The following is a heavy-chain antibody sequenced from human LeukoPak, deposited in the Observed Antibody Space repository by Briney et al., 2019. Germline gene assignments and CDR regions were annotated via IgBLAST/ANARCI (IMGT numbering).Heavy chain of an antibody. CDR2: ISSSSSYI. CDR1: GLNFSSDE. V-gene: IGHV3-21*01. CDR3: ATVIVATTTDY. Sequence: PGGSLRLSCAASGLNFSSDEMNWVRQAPGKGLEWVSSISSSSSYIYYADSVKGRFTISRDNAKNSLYLQMNSLRAEDTAVYYCATVIVATTTDYWGQGTLVTVSS. J-gene: IGHJ4*02. D-gene: IGHD5-12*01.